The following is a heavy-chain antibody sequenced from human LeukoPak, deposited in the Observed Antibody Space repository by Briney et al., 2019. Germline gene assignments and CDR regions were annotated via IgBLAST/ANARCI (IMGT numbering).Heavy chain of an antibody. D-gene: IGHD4-4*01. V-gene: IGHV1-8*01. J-gene: IGHJ6*02. CDR2: MNPNSGNT. Sequence: RASVTVSCTASGYTFTSYDINWVRQAPGQGLEWMGWMNPNSGNTGYAQKFQGRVTMTRNTSISTAYMELSSLRSEDTAVYYCARAPKGNHYYYYYGMDVWGQGTTVTVSS. CDR3: ARAPKGNHYYYYYGMDV. CDR1: GYTFTSYD.